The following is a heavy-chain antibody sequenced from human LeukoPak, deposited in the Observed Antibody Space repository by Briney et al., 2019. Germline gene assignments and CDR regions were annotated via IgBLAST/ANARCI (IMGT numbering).Heavy chain of an antibody. J-gene: IGHJ4*02. V-gene: IGHV3-23*01. D-gene: IGHD3-22*01. CDR1: GFTFSSSG. Sequence: PGRSLRLSCAASGFTFSSSGMHWVRQAPGKGLEWVSSISHTGGSTYYADAVKGRFTISRDNSKNTLFLQMTSLRAEDTAVYYCAKIRDSSGYYGGYWGQGTLVTVSS. CDR2: ISHTGGST. CDR3: AKIRDSSGYYGGY.